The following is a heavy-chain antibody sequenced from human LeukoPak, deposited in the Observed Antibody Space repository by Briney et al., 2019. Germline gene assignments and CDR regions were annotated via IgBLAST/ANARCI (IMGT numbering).Heavy chain of an antibody. CDR3: AKDPVQCGDNGWYFDL. CDR2: IRCDGSNK. V-gene: IGHV3-30*02. J-gene: IGHJ2*01. D-gene: IGHD4-17*01. CDR1: GFTFSSYG. Sequence: GGSLRLSCAASGFTFSSYGMHWVRQAPGKGLEWVAFIRCDGSNKHFADSVEGRFTISRDNSKNTLYLQVNSLRVEDTASYYCAKDPVQCGDNGWYFDLWGRGTLVTVSS.